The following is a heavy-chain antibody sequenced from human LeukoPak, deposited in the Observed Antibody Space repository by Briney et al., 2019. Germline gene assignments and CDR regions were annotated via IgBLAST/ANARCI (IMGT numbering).Heavy chain of an antibody. CDR3: ARPLTGTREDAFDI. Sequence: ASVKVSCKASGGTFSSYAISWVRQAPGQGLEWMGGIIPIFGTANYAQKFQGRVTITTDESTSTAYMELSSLRSEDTAVYYCARPLTGTREDAFDIWGQGTMVTVSS. V-gene: IGHV1-69*05. CDR2: IIPIFGTA. D-gene: IGHD1-7*01. CDR1: GGTFSSYA. J-gene: IGHJ3*02.